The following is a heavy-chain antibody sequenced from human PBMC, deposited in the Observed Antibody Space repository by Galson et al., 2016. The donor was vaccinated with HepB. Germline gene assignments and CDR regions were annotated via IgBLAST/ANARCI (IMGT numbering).Heavy chain of an antibody. J-gene: IGHJ6*02. CDR3: VRSEKVNHYNFVGYYYYGLDV. Sequence: SLRLSCAASGFTFSDYFMAWIRQAPGKGLEWVSHIRYSGAPMSYAASVMGRFTISRDNTKNSLFLQMDRLRAEDSAISYCVRSEKVNHYNFVGYYYYGLDVWGQGTTVTVSS. D-gene: IGHD1-1*01. V-gene: IGHV3-11*01. CDR1: GFTFSDYF. CDR2: IRYSGAPM.